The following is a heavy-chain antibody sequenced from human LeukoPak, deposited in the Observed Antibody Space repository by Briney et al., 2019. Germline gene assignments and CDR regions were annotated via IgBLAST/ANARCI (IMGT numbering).Heavy chain of an antibody. D-gene: IGHD3-22*01. J-gene: IGHJ4*02. CDR2: MNPNSGNT. CDR1: GYTFTVYD. Sequence: GASVKVSCKASGYTFTVYDINWVRQTPGQGLEWMGWMNPNSGNTGYAQRFQGRLTFTRSTSISTAYMELSSLRSEDTAVYYCASAHYDSSGYSYWGQGTLVTVSS. CDR3: ASAHYDSSGYSY. V-gene: IGHV1-8*03.